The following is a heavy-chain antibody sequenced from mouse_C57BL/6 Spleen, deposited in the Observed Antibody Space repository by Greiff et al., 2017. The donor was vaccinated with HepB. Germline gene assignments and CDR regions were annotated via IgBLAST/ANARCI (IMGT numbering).Heavy chain of an antibody. CDR3: ASRVTNYYGSSYWYFDV. V-gene: IGHV5-6*02. J-gene: IGHJ1*03. Sequence: EVKLMESGGDLVKPGGSLKLSCAASGFTFSSYGMSWVRQTPDKRLEWVATISSGGSYTYYPDSVKGRFTISRDNAKNTLYRQMSSLKSEDTAMYYCASRVTNYYGSSYWYFDVWGTGTTVTVSS. CDR1: GFTFSSYG. D-gene: IGHD1-1*01. CDR2: ISSGGSYT.